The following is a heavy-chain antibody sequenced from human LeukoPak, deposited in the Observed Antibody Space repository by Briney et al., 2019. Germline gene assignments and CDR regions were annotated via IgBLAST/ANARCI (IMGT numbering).Heavy chain of an antibody. CDR2: IGASGGST. D-gene: IGHD3-9*01. J-gene: IGHJ4*02. Sequence: GGSLRLSCATSGFTFSSYAMSWVRQAPGKGLEWVSVIGASGGSTYYADSVKGRSTISRDNSKNTLYLQMNSLRTEDTAVYYCAKAEGYDILTGLDYWGQGTLVTVSS. V-gene: IGHV3-23*01. CDR1: GFTFSSYA. CDR3: AKAEGYDILTGLDY.